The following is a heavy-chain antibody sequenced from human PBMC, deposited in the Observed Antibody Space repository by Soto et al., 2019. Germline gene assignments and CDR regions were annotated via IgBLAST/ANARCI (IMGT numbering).Heavy chain of an antibody. CDR2: ISSSSSTI. D-gene: IGHD2-2*01. V-gene: IGHV3-48*02. CDR1: GFTFSSYS. Sequence: GGSLRLSCAASGFTFSSYSMNWVRQAPGKGLEWVSYISSSSSTIYYADSVKGRFTISRDNAKNSLYLQMNSLRDEDTAVYYCARVHIVVVPAAVKIPDYYYGMDVWGQGTTVTVSS. CDR3: ARVHIVVVPAAVKIPDYYYGMDV. J-gene: IGHJ6*02.